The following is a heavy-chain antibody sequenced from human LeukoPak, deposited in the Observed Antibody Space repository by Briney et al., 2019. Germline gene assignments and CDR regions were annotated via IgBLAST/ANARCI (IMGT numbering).Heavy chain of an antibody. J-gene: IGHJ6*03. CDR3: ARLGRQQVYYYYMDV. CDR1: GFTFSSYS. D-gene: IGHD6-13*01. Sequence: PVGSLRLSCAASGFTFSSYSMNWVRQAPGKGLEWVSYISSSSSTIYYADSVKGRFTISRDNAKNSLYLQMNNLRAEDTAVYYCARLGRQQVYYYYMDVWGKGTTVTVSS. V-gene: IGHV3-48*01. CDR2: ISSSSSTI.